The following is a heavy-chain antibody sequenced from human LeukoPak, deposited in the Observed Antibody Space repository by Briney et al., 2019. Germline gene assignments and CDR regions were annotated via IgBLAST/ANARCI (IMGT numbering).Heavy chain of an antibody. D-gene: IGHD6-13*01. CDR2: IYYRGNT. V-gene: IGHV4-39*01. Sequence: SETLSLTCTVSGGSITDTSYFWGWIRQPPGKGLEWIGSIYYRGNTYCSPSLKSRVTLFVDTSKNQFSLKLSSVTAADTAIYYCARRKVAAEIDYWGQGTLVTVSS. CDR3: ARRKVAAEIDY. J-gene: IGHJ4*02. CDR1: GGSITDTSYF.